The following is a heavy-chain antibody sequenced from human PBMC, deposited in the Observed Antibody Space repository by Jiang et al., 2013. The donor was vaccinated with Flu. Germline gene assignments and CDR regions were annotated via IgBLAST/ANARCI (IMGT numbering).Heavy chain of an antibody. CDR3: ARDGHTSWSFFDY. Sequence: AWDWMRQSHREALSGWKDNVQVQVDFDYAPSVRGRITINPDTSKNQFSLQLNSVTPEDTAVYYCARDGHTSWSFFDYWGQGSLVTVSS. CDR1: A. V-gene: IGHV6-1*01. D-gene: IGHD2-2*01. CDR2: NVQVQVDF. J-gene: IGHJ4*02.